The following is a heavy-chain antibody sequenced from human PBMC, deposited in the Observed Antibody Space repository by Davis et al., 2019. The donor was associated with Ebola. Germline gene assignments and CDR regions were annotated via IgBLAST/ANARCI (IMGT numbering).Heavy chain of an antibody. J-gene: IGHJ3*02. V-gene: IGHV4-39*01. CDR3: ARLGYSDKFGAFDI. CDR1: GGSISGNNYY. CDR2: IHYSGNT. Sequence: MPSETLSLTCTVSGGSISGNNYYWDWIRQPPGKGLEWIGSIHYSGNTNNNPSLKSRVTISVDTSKNQFSLDLSSVTAADTAVYYCARLGYSDKFGAFDIWGQGTMVTVSS. D-gene: IGHD3-22*01.